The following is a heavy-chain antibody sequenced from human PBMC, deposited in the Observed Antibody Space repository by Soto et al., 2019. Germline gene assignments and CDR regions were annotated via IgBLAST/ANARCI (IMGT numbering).Heavy chain of an antibody. CDR3: ARERSRDEFDY. D-gene: IGHD2-2*01. CDR2: INPNSGGT. CDR1: GYTFTGYY. Sequence: ASVKVCCKASGYTFTGYYMHWVRQAPGQGLEWMGWINPNSGGTNYAQKFQGWVTMTRDTSISTAYMELSRLRSDDTAVYYCARERSRDEFDYWGQGTLVTVSS. V-gene: IGHV1-2*04. J-gene: IGHJ4*02.